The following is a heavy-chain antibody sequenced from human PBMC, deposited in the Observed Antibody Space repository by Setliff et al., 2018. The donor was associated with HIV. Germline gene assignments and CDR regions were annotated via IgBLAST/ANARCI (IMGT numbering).Heavy chain of an antibody. CDR3: ASARIPTGGMSTSFDY. V-gene: IGHV3-30*10. Sequence: GGSLRLSCVASGFTFRTFATHWVRQAPGKGLEWVSGVTYDGRRTFYTDAVKGRFTISRDNSNNTLYLQVSSLRPEDTAVYYCASARIPTGGMSTSFDYWGQGTPVTVSS. CDR2: VTYDGRRT. CDR1: GFTFRTFA. D-gene: IGHD2-15*01. J-gene: IGHJ4*02.